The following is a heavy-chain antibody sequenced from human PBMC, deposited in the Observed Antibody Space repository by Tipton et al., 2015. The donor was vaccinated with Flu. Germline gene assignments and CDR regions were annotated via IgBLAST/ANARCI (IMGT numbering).Heavy chain of an antibody. Sequence: QLVQSGAEVKKPGESLKISCQGSGYGFTSYWIAWVRQMPGKGLEWMGIIYPHYSETKYNPAFQGQVTISADMSISSVYLQWTSLKASDTAMYYCARRVYDYGGNAGAFDIWSPGTRVTVSS. D-gene: IGHD4-23*01. CDR2: IYPHYSET. CDR3: ARRVYDYGGNAGAFDI. J-gene: IGHJ3*02. CDR1: GYGFTSYW. V-gene: IGHV5-51*01.